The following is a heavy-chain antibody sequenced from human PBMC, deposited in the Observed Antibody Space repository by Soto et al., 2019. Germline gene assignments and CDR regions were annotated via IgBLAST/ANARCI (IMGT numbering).Heavy chain of an antibody. Sequence: GGSLRLSCAASGFTFSNAWMNWVRQAPGKGLEWVGRIKSKTDGGTTDYAAPVKGRFTISRDDSKNTLYLQMNSLKTEDTAVYYCQGSSTSWIDYYGMDVWGQGTTVTVSS. CDR1: GFTFSNAW. CDR2: IKSKTDGGTT. D-gene: IGHD2-2*01. J-gene: IGHJ6*02. CDR3: QGSSTSWIDYYGMDV. V-gene: IGHV3-15*07.